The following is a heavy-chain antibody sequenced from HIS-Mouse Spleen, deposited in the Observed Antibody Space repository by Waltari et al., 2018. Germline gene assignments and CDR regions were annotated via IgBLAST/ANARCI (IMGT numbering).Heavy chain of an antibody. V-gene: IGHV4-39*07. D-gene: IGHD6-13*01. J-gene: IGHJ2*01. CDR1: GGSISSSSYY. Sequence: QLQLQESGPGLVKPSETLSLTCTVSGGSISSSSYYWGWIRQPPGKGLEWIGSIYYSGSTYYNPSLNSRVTISVDTSKTQFSLKLSSVTAADTAVYYCAREIPYSSSWYDWYFDLWGRGTLVTVSS. CDR2: IYYSGST. CDR3: AREIPYSSSWYDWYFDL.